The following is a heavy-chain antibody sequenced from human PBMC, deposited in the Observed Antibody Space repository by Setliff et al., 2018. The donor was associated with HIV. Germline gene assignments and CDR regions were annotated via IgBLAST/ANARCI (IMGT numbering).Heavy chain of an antibody. J-gene: IGHJ4*02. CDR1: GGSISSDGYY. V-gene: IGHV4-31*03. CDR3: ARRAYGDYARFDY. D-gene: IGHD4-17*01. Sequence: TLSLTCTVSGGSISSDGYYWSWNRQHPGKGLEWIGYIYYSGSTYYNPSLKSRVTISVATSKNQFSLKLSSVSAADTAVDYCARRAYGDYARFDYWGQGTLVTVSS. CDR2: IYYSGST.